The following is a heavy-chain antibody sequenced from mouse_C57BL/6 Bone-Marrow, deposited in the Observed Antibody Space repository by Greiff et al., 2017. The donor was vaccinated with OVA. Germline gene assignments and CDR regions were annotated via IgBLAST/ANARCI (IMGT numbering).Heavy chain of an antibody. CDR3: AKNDFLAY. D-gene: IGHD2-13*01. CDR1: GFSLTSYG. J-gene: IGHJ3*01. V-gene: IGHV2-4*01. CDR2: IWSGGST. Sequence: VKLMESGPGLVQPSQSLSITCTVSGFSLTSYGVHWVRQPPGKGLEWLGVIWSGGSTDYSAAFISRLSISKDNSKSQVFFKMNSLQADDTAIYYCAKNDFLAYWGQGTLVTVSA.